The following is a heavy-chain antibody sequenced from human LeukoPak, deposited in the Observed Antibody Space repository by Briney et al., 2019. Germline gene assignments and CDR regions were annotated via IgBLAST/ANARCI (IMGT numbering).Heavy chain of an antibody. J-gene: IGHJ4*02. CDR1: GDSVSSNSAA. D-gene: IGHD6-13*01. CDR3: IPITAATTLPGGH. V-gene: IGHV6-1*01. Sequence: KISQTLSLTCAISGDSVSSNSAAWNWIRQSPSRGLEWLGRTYYRSKWYNDYAVSVKSRITINPDTSKNQFSLQLNSVTPEDTAVYYCIPITAATTLPGGHWGQGTLVTVSS. CDR2: TYYRSKWYN.